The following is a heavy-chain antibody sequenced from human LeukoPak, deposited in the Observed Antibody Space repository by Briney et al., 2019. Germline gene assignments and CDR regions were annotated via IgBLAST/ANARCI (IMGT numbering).Heavy chain of an antibody. J-gene: IGHJ4*02. CDR2: IYPGDSDT. Sequence: GESLKISCKGSGYSFTTYWIGWVRQMPGKGLGGMGIIYPGDSDTRYSPSFQGQVTISADKSISTAYLQWRSLKASDTAMYYCARSLYPRGGATYWGQGTLVTVSS. V-gene: IGHV5-51*01. CDR1: GYSFTTYW. CDR3: ARSLYPRGGATY. D-gene: IGHD3-16*01.